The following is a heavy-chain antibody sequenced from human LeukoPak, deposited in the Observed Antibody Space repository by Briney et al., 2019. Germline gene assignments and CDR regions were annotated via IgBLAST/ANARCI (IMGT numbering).Heavy chain of an antibody. CDR3: ARGMVRGVIEYFDY. J-gene: IGHJ4*02. Sequence: GGSLRLSCAASGFTFSSHWMHWVRQAPGEGLVWVSRTNSDESRTTYADSVKGRFTISRDNAKDTLYLQMNSLRAEDTAVYYCARGMVRGVIEYFDYWGQGTLVTVSS. D-gene: IGHD3-10*01. CDR2: TNSDESRT. V-gene: IGHV3-74*01. CDR1: GFTFSSHW.